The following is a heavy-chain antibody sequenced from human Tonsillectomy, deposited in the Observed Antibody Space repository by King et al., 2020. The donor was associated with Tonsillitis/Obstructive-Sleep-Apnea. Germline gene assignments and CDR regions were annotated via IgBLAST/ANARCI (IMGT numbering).Heavy chain of an antibody. CDR1: GYSFTSYG. D-gene: IGHD3-22*01. J-gene: IGHJ4*02. CDR2: ISTYNGNT. Sequence: VQLVESGAEVKKPGASVKVSCKASGYSFTSYGISWVRQAPGQGLEWMGWISTYNGNTNCAQKLQGRVTMTTDTSTSATYMELRSLRSDDTAVYYCARDPISLYYVSSDVGSGYSPFNNWGQGPLAPVPP. V-gene: IGHV1-18*01. CDR3: ARDPISLYYVSSDVGSGYSPFNN.